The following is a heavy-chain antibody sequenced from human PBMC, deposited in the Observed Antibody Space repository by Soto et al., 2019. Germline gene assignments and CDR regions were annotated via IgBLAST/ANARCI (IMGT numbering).Heavy chain of an antibody. CDR3: ARDLNSSSWYYFDY. D-gene: IGHD6-13*01. CDR1: SGSISSSNW. CDR2: IYHSGST. V-gene: IGHV4-4*02. J-gene: IGHJ4*02. Sequence: SETLSLTCAVSSGSISSSNWWSWVRQPPGKGLEWIGEIYHSGSTNYNPSLKSRVTISVDKSKNQFSLKLSSVTAADTAVYYCARDLNSSSWYYFDYWGQGTLVTVSS.